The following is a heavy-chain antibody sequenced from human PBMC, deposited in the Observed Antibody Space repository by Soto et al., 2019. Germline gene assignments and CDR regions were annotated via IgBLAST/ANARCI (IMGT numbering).Heavy chain of an antibody. CDR3: AKSSTPDY. CDR2: ISYDGSNK. CDR1: GFTFSSYG. J-gene: IGHJ4*02. Sequence: PGGSLRLSCAASGFTFSSYGMHWVRQAPGKGLEWVAVISYDGSNKYYADSVKGRSTISRDNSKDTLYLQMNSLRAEDTAVYYCAKSSTPDYWGQGTLVTVSS. V-gene: IGHV3-30*18.